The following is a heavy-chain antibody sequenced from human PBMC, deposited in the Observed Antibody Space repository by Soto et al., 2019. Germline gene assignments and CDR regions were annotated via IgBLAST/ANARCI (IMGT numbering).Heavy chain of an antibody. CDR1: QFTFSSYS. Sequence: GGSLRLSCAASQFTFSSYSMTWVRQAPGKGLEWVAFISESGAGVAYADSVKGRFTISRDNSKDTVYLQMSSLRPEDTAVYYCVKGGWLDYWGQGTLVTVSS. CDR2: ISESGAGV. CDR3: VKGGWLDY. J-gene: IGHJ4*02. D-gene: IGHD3-10*01. V-gene: IGHV3-23*01.